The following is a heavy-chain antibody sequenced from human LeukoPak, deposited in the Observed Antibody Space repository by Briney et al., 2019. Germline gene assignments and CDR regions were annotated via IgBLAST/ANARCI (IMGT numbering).Heavy chain of an antibody. CDR2: ISAGGGST. V-gene: IGHV3-23*01. D-gene: IGHD6-13*01. CDR3: AKDAAGPEY. Sequence: GGSLRLSCAASGLTFSDYSMTWVRQAPGKGLFWVSGISAGGGSTYYADSVKGRFSISRDNSRNTLYLQMNSLRAEDTAVYYCAKDAAGPEYWGQGTLVTVSP. J-gene: IGHJ4*02. CDR1: GLTFSDYS.